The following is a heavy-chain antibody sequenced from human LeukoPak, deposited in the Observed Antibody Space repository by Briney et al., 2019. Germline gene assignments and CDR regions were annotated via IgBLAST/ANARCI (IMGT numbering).Heavy chain of an antibody. V-gene: IGHV3-7*01. J-gene: IGHJ3*02. CDR1: GFTFSSYW. D-gene: IGHD3-10*01. CDR3: ARETTMVRGVRSYAFDI. Sequence: GGSLRLSCAASGFTFSSYWMSWVRQAPGKGLEWVANIKQDGSEKYYVDSVKGRFTISRDNAKNSLYLQMNSLRAEDTAVYSCARETTMVRGVRSYAFDIWGQGTMVTVSS. CDR2: IKQDGSEK.